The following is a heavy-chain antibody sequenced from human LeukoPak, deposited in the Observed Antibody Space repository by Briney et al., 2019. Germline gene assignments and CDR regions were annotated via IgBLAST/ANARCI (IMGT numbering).Heavy chain of an antibody. CDR1: GGSISSYY. V-gene: IGHV4-59*01. D-gene: IGHD4-23*01. J-gene: IGHJ3*02. CDR3: ARHQRGNSDAFDI. CDR2: IYYSGST. Sequence: SETLSLTCTVSGGSISSYYWSWIRQPPGKGLEWIGYIYYSGSTNYNPFLKSRVTISVDTSKNQFSLKLRFVTAADTAVYYCARHQRGNSDAFDIWGQGTMVTVSS.